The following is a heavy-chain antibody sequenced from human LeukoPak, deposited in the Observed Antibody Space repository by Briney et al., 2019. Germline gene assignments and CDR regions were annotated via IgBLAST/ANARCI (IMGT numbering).Heavy chain of an antibody. J-gene: IGHJ4*02. D-gene: IGHD1-26*01. V-gene: IGHV1-69*13. CDR2: IIPIFGTA. Sequence: ASVKVSCKASGGTFTSYAISWVRQAPGQGLEWMGGIIPIFGTASYAQKFQGRVTITADEFTSTAYMELSSLRSEDTAVYYCARGIEWETTHDYWGQGTLVTVSS. CDR1: GGTFTSYA. CDR3: ARGIEWETTHDY.